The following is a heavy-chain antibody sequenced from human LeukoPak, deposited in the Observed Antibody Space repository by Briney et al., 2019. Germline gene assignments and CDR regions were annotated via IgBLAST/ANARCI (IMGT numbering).Heavy chain of an antibody. Sequence: PSETLSLTCTVSGGSLISNNYYWGWIRQPPGKGLEWIGSIYYSGNTHYNPSLKSRVTISVDTSKNQFSLKLSSVTVADTTVYYCARHRDGYISKIDYWGQGTLVTVSS. CDR3: ARHRDGYISKIDY. CDR1: GGSLISNNYY. V-gene: IGHV4-39*01. CDR2: IYYSGNT. J-gene: IGHJ4*02. D-gene: IGHD6-13*01.